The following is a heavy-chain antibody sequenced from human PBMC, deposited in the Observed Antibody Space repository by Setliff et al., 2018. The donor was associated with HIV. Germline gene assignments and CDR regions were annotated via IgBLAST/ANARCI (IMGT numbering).Heavy chain of an antibody. D-gene: IGHD6-13*01. CDR1: GGTFSSYA. Sequence: SVKVSCKTSGGTFSSYAISWVRQAPGQGLEWMGGIIPMFDAPNYAQKFQGRVTITADEATSTAYMGLSSLRSEASAGYFCARPIRAAAGNDAFHVWGQGTMVTVSS. V-gene: IGHV1-69*13. CDR2: IIPMFDAP. J-gene: IGHJ3*01. CDR3: ARPIRAAAGNDAFHV.